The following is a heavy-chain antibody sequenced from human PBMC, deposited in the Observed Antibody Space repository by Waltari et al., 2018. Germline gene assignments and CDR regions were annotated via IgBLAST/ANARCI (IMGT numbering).Heavy chain of an antibody. V-gene: IGHV3-74*03. CDR3: ATPFYAASGSFLSY. CDR2: IDSDVSTT. D-gene: IGHD3-10*01. Sequence: EVQLVESGGALVQPGGSLRLSCAASGFTFSDFWMHWVRQSPEKGLGWVSRIDSDVSTTTYADSVKGRFTISRDNTKNTLYLQMNGLTAEDTGVYYCATPFYAASGSFLSYWGQGTLVAVSS. CDR1: GFTFSDFW. J-gene: IGHJ4*02.